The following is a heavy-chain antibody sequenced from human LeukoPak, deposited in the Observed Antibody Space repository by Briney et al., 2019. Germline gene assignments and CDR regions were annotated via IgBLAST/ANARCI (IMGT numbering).Heavy chain of an antibody. V-gene: IGHV3-21*01. CDR3: ARAGSGWYYFDY. CDR2: ISSSSSYI. Sequence: PGGSLRLSCAASGFTFSSYSMNWVRQAPGKWLEWVSSISSSSSYIYYADSVKGRFTISRDNAKNSLYLQMNSLRAEDTAVYYCARAGSGWYYFDYWGQGTLVTVSS. CDR1: GFTFSSYS. D-gene: IGHD6-19*01. J-gene: IGHJ4*02.